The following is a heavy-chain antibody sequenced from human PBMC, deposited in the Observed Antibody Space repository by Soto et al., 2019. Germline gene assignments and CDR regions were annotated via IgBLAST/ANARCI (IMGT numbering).Heavy chain of an antibody. CDR2: IYPGDSDT. D-gene: IGHD4-17*01. V-gene: IGHV5-51*01. CDR1: GYTFTNYC. Sequence: GESLKISCKGSGYTFTNYCIVWVLQIPGKGLEWMGIIYPGDSDTRYSPSFQGQVTISADRSISTAYLQWSSLKASDTGMYYCARYTTLTDYFFHGMDVWGQGTTVTVSS. J-gene: IGHJ6*02. CDR3: ARYTTLTDYFFHGMDV.